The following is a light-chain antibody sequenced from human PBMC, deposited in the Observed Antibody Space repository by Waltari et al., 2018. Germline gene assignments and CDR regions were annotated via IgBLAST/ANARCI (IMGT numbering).Light chain of an antibody. CDR2: EVS. CDR3: SSYAGSNTVV. Sequence: QSALTQPPSASGSPGQSVTISCTGTSSDVGGYTHVSWYQQHPGKAPKPIIYEVSKRPSGVPDRFSGSKSGNTASLTVSGLQAEDEADYYCSSYAGSNTVVFGGGTKLTVL. V-gene: IGLV2-8*01. J-gene: IGLJ2*01. CDR1: SSDVGGYTH.